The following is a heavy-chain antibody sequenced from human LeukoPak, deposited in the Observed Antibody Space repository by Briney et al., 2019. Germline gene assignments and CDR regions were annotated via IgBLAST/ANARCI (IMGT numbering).Heavy chain of an antibody. Sequence: SETLSLTCTVSGGSISSSYFYRGWIRQPPGKGLEWIGSIHYSGSTYYNPSLKSRVTISVDTSKNQFSLNLSSVNAADTAIYYCTRGSTIFGVVGNYWGQGTLVTVSS. D-gene: IGHD3-3*01. CDR2: IHYSGST. J-gene: IGHJ4*02. CDR3: TRGSTIFGVVGNY. CDR1: GGSISSSYFY. V-gene: IGHV4-39*01.